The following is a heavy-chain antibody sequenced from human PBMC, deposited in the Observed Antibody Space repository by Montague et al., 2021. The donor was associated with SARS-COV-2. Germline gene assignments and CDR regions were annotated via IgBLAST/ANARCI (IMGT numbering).Heavy chain of an antibody. J-gene: IGHJ4*02. CDR3: ATRTRYPQNDFGF. D-gene: IGHD2-15*01. Sequence: SETLSLTCTVSGDSTRNSDYSWVWVRQPPGKELEWIGNIYNGGTTFYNPSLKSRVTIFVDTSKNQFSLKLSSVTAADTAVYYCATRTRYPQNDFGFWGQGTLVTVSS. V-gene: IGHV4-39*01. CDR1: GDSTRNSDYS. CDR2: IYNGGTT.